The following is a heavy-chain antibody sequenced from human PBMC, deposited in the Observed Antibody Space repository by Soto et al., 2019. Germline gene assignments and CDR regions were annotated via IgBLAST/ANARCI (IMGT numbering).Heavy chain of an antibody. CDR2: IIPIFGTA. CDR1: GGTFSSYA. V-gene: IGHV1-69*13. Sequence: GASVKVSCKASGGTFSSYAISWVRQAPGQGLEWMGGIIPIFGTANYAQKFQGRVTITADESTSTAYMELSSLRSEDTAVYYCARDQGQAGDYYYGIYVSGQGSTVTVS. CDR3: ARDQGQAGDYYYGIYV. D-gene: IGHD3-10*01. J-gene: IGHJ6*02.